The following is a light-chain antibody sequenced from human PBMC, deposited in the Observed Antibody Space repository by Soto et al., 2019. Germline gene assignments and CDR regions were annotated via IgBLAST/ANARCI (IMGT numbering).Light chain of an antibody. Sequence: IQLTQSPSSPSASVGDRVTITCQASQDIDKNLNWYQQKPGKAPKLLIYDASSLQTGVPSRFSGSGSATDFTFTISSLQPEDIATYYCQQYDNLLPITFGQGTRLEI. CDR1: QDIDKN. V-gene: IGKV1-33*01. CDR2: DAS. CDR3: QQYDNLLPIT. J-gene: IGKJ5*01.